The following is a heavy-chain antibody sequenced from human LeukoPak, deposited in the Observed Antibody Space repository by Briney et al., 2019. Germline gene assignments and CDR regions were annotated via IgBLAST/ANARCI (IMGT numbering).Heavy chain of an antibody. CDR1: SASFSSYY. D-gene: IGHD3-16*01. CDR2: ISNSGSP. J-gene: IGHJ4*02. Sequence: SETLSLTCTVSSASFSSYYWSWVRQPPGGGLEWIGYISNSGSPSYNPSFKSRVTFSADTSKNHLSLKLNSVTPADTAVYFCARGGAGPLRDWGQGTLVTVSS. CDR3: ARGGAGPLRD. V-gene: IGHV4-59*13.